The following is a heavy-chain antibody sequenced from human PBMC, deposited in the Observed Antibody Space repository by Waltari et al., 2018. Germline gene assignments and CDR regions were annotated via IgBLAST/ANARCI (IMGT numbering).Heavy chain of an antibody. CDR2: ITSDGSRT. CDR1: GFTFSPHG. D-gene: IGHD2-15*01. V-gene: IGHV3-74*01. Sequence: VQLGESGGGLVQPGGSLRLSCEASGFTFSPHGMCWVRQVPGKGLVWVSTITSDGSRTRYADSVKGRFTVSRDNAKNTLCLQMNSLRAEDTAVYYCASHRPGGYGMDVWGHGTTVTVSS. CDR3: ASHRPGGYGMDV. J-gene: IGHJ6*02.